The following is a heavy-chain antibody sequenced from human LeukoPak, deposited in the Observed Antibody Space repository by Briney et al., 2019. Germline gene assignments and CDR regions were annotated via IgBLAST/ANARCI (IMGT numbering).Heavy chain of an antibody. CDR3: ARDSSSSAYYYYGMGV. D-gene: IGHD6-6*01. CDR2: IIPIFGTA. J-gene: IGHJ6*02. Sequence: SVKVSCKASGGTFSSYAISWVRHAPGQGLEWMGGIIPIFGTANYAQKFQGRVTITADESTSTAYMELSSLRSEDTAVYYCARDSSSSAYYYYGMGVWGQGTTVTVSS. CDR1: GGTFSSYA. V-gene: IGHV1-69*13.